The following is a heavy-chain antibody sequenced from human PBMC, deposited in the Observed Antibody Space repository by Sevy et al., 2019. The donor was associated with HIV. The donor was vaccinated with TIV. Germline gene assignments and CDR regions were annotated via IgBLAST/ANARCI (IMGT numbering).Heavy chain of an antibody. Sequence: GGSLRLSCAASGFTFRSYDMHWVRQAPGKGLEGVSVIHSDDTTYHADSVKDRFTISRDNFKNTLYLHMSSLRAEDTAVYYCARGKSGYGYALNYWGQGTLVTVSS. J-gene: IGHJ4*02. V-gene: IGHV3-66*01. D-gene: IGHD5-18*01. CDR3: ARGKSGYGYALNY. CDR2: IHSDDTT. CDR1: GFTFRSYD.